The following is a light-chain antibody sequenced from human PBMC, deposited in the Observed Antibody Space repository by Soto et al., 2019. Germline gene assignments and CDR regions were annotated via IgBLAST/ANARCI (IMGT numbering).Light chain of an antibody. CDR1: QSVYST. V-gene: IGKV3-15*01. J-gene: IGKJ4*01. CDR3: QQYNTWPLT. Sequence: EIVMTQSPATLSVSPGERATLSCRASQSVYSTLAWYQQKPGQAPRLLIYGASTRATGIPARFSGTGSATEVTLTISSLQSEDSAVYYCQQYNTWPLTFGGGTKVEIK. CDR2: GAS.